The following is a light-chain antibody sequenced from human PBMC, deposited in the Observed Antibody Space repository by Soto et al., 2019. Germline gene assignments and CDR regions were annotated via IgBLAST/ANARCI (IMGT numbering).Light chain of an antibody. CDR2: EVT. CDR3: SSYTSATTLV. J-gene: IGLJ2*01. Sequence: QSALTQPASVSGSPGQSITISCTGTSTDVGAYNYVSWYQQHPGTAPKLMIYEVTKRPSGVSNRFSGSKSGNTASLTISGLQAEDEADFYCSSYTSATTLVFGGGTQLTVL. CDR1: STDVGAYNY. V-gene: IGLV2-14*01.